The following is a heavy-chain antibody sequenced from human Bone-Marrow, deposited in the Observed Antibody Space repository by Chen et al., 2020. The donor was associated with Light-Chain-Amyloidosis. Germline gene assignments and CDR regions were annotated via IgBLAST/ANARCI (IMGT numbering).Heavy chain of an antibody. CDR2: IFYSGST. J-gene: IGHJ4*02. CDR1: GGSIINYF. CDR3: ARSPAGYYGSGSYYYFDF. Sequence: QVHLQESGPGLVKPSENLSLTCSVSGGSIINYFWSWMRQPPGKGLEWIGCIFYSGSTNYNSSLKSRVTISVDMSKNQLSLKLNSVTAADTAVYYCARSPAGYYGSGSYYYFDFWGQGTLVTVSS. V-gene: IGHV4-59*01. D-gene: IGHD3-10*01.